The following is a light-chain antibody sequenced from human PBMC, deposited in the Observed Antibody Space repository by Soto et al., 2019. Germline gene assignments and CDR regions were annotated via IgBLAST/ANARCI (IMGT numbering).Light chain of an antibody. CDR2: DAS. CDR1: QSVSSY. CDR3: QQRSNWPF. V-gene: IGKV3-11*01. Sequence: VLTQSPATLSLSPGERATLSCRASQSVSSYLAWYQQKPGQAPRLLIYDASNRATGIPARFSGSGSGTDFTLTISSLEPEDFAVYYCQQRSNWPFFGGGTKV. J-gene: IGKJ4*01.